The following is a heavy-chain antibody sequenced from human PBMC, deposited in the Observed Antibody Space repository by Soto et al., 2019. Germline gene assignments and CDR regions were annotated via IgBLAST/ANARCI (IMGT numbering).Heavy chain of an antibody. D-gene: IGHD2-21*01. J-gene: IGHJ6*02. Sequence: EVQLVESGGGLVQPGGSLRLSCVASGFTFSSYAMHWVRQAPGKGLEYASAITSNGGNTDYASSVKGRFTISRDNSKNTLYLQMGSLRAEDMAVYYCARRIPFGYGMDVWGQGTTVTVSS. CDR2: ITSNGGNT. CDR1: GFTFSSYA. V-gene: IGHV3-64*01. CDR3: ARRIPFGYGMDV.